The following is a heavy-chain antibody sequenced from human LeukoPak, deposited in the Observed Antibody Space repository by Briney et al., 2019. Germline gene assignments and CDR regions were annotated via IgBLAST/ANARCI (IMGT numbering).Heavy chain of an antibody. CDR2: IYYSGST. CDR1: GDSISSYY. D-gene: IGHD4-11*01. Sequence: SETLSLTCTVSGDSISSYYCSWIRQPPGKGLEWIGYIYYSGSTSYNPSLKSRVTISLDTSNNQFSLKLRSVTAADTAIYYCANPPTVTSFHYWGQGTLVTVSS. J-gene: IGHJ4*02. V-gene: IGHV4-59*01. CDR3: ANPPTVTSFHY.